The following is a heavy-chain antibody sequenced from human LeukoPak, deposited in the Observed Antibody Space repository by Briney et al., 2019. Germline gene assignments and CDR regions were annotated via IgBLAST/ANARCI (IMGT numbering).Heavy chain of an antibody. D-gene: IGHD2-2*01. CDR2: FNPNSGGT. J-gene: IGHJ4*02. Sequence: ASVKVSCKASGFTLTNYYVHWVRLAPGQGLEWMGWFNPNSGGTNYAQKFQGRVTMTRDTSISTVYMELSRLTSDDTGVYYCARGYAYFDYWGQGTLVTVSS. CDR1: GFTLTNYY. CDR3: ARGYAYFDY. V-gene: IGHV1-2*02.